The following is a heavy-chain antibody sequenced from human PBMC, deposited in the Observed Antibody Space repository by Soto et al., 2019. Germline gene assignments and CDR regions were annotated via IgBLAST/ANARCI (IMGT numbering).Heavy chain of an antibody. CDR1: GFTFSSYG. J-gene: IGHJ4*02. Sequence: PGGSLRLSCTASGFTFSSYGMHWVRQAPGKGLEWVAVISYDGSNKYYADSVKGRFTISRDNSKNTLYLQMNSLRAEDTAVYYCAKGEYYFDYWGQGTLVTVSS. CDR2: ISYDGSNK. CDR3: AKGEYYFDY. V-gene: IGHV3-30*18.